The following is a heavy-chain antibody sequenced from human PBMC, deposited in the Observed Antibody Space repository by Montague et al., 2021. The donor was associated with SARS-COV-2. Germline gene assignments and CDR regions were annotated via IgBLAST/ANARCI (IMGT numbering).Heavy chain of an antibody. J-gene: IGHJ3*02. CDR1: GDSVSSNTAT. CDR2: TYYRSKWYH. V-gene: IGHV6-1*01. D-gene: IGHD2-15*01. Sequence: CAISGDSVSSNTATWNWIRQSPSRGLEWLGRTYYRSKWYHDYAISLKGRITINPDTSKNQFSLQLSSVAPEDTAVSYCARTTTRMLYPENAFDIWGQGTMVTVSS. CDR3: ARTTTRMLYPENAFDI.